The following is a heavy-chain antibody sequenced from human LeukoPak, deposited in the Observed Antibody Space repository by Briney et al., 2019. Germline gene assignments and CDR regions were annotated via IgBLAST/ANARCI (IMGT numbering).Heavy chain of an antibody. V-gene: IGHV3-30*04. CDR1: GFTFSSYA. CDR3: ARPLARKAAAGTGNDY. Sequence: PGGSLRLSCAASGFTFSSYAMHWFRQAPGKGLEWVAVISYDGSNKYYADSVKGRFTISRDNSKNTLYLQMNSLRAEDTAVYYCARPLARKAAAGTGNDYWGQGTLVTVSS. J-gene: IGHJ4*02. D-gene: IGHD6-13*01. CDR2: ISYDGSNK.